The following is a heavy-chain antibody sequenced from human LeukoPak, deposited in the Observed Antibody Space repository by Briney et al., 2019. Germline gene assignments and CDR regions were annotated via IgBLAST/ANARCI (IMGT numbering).Heavy chain of an antibody. CDR2: ITGRGDST. J-gene: IGHJ4*02. V-gene: IGHV3-23*01. Sequence: GGSLRLSCAASGFTFINYAMSWVRQVPGRGLEWVSNITGRGDSTYVADSVKGRVTISRDNSKNSLFLQMNSVRAEDTAVYYCIQGPRPDITVAHTAEKWGQGTLVTVSS. D-gene: IGHD6-19*01. CDR1: GFTFINYA. CDR3: IQGPRPDITVAHTAEK.